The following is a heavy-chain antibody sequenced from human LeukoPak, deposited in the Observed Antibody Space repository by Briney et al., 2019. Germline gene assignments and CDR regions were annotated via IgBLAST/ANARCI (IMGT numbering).Heavy chain of an antibody. CDR1: GCTFSSYA. CDR2: IIPFIGIA. V-gene: IGHV1-69*04. CDR3: AKGRASERPMAGSFDY. D-gene: IGHD6-19*01. J-gene: IGHJ4*02. Sequence: GAAVKVSCKASGCTFSSYAISLVRQAPAPGLEWMGRIIPFIGIANYAQKFQGRVTITADKSTCTAYMALSSLRSEDTAVYYGAKGRASERPMAGSFDYWGQGTLVTVSS.